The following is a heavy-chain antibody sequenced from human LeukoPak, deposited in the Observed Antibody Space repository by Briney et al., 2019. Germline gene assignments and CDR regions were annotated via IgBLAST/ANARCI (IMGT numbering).Heavy chain of an antibody. D-gene: IGHD6-19*01. V-gene: IGHV3-48*04. CDR2: ISSGSSTV. Sequence: GGSLRLSCAASAFTFSSYSMNWVRQAPGKGLEWVSYISSGSSTVYYADSVKGRFTISRDNAENSLYLQMSSLRAEDTAVYYCARGYSSGRSAFDIWGQGTMVTVSS. CDR3: ARGYSSGRSAFDI. CDR1: AFTFSSYS. J-gene: IGHJ3*02.